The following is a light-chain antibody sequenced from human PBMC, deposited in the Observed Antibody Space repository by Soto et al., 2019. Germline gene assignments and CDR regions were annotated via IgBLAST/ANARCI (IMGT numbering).Light chain of an antibody. CDR3: QSYDSSLSGWV. Sequence: QSALTQPASVSGSPGQSITISCTGTISDVGGYDYVSWYQQHPGKAPKLMIYDVSNRPSGVSNRFSGSKSGNTASLTISGLQADDEADYYCQSYDSSLSGWVFGTGTQLTVL. CDR1: ISDVGGYDY. V-gene: IGLV2-14*01. CDR2: DVS. J-gene: IGLJ1*01.